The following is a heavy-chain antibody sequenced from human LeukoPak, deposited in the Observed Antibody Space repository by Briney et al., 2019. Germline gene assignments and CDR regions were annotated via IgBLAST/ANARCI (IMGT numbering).Heavy chain of an antibody. J-gene: IGHJ4*02. CDR2: IYYSGST. CDR1: GGSISSYY. V-gene: IGHV4-59*01. CDR3: ARDSSWLNYYFDY. Sequence: SETLSLTCTVSGGSISSYYWSWIRQPPGKGLEWIGHIYYSGSTNYNPSLKSRVTISVDTSKNQFSLKLSSVTAADTAVYYCARDSSWLNYYFDYWGQGTLVTVSS. D-gene: IGHD6-13*01.